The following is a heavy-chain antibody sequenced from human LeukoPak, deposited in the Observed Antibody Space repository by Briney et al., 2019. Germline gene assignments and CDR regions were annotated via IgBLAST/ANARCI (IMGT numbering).Heavy chain of an antibody. J-gene: IGHJ4*02. Sequence: SETLSLTCTVSGGSITPSYWGWIRQRPGKGLEWVGYIYFSGSTNYNPSLRSRVTISVDTSNNPFSLHLTSVTTADTAVYYCARGKYYYGSGRLHNFDAWGPGTLVSVSS. CDR1: GGSITPSY. D-gene: IGHD3-10*01. CDR2: IYFSGST. CDR3: ARGKYYYGSGRLHNFDA. V-gene: IGHV4-59*03.